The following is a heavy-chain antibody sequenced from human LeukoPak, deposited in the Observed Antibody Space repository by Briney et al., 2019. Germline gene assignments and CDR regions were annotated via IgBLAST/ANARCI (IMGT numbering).Heavy chain of an antibody. CDR1: GYTFTSYA. CDR2: INAGSGNT. D-gene: IGHD5-18*01. J-gene: IGHJ4*02. CDR3: ARTTALVTIFDY. Sequence: ASVKVSCKASGYTFTSYAMHWVRQAPGQRLEWMGWINAGSGNTKYSQKFQGRVTITRDTSASTAYMELSSLRSEDSAVYYCARTTALVTIFDYWGQGTLVTASS. V-gene: IGHV1-3*01.